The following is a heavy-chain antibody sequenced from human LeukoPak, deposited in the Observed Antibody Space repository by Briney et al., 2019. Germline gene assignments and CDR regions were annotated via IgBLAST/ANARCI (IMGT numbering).Heavy chain of an antibody. CDR1: GGSISSGSYY. J-gene: IGHJ4*02. V-gene: IGHV4-39*07. CDR2: INHSGST. Sequence: PSETLSLTCTVSGGSISSGSYYWNWIRQPPGKGLEWIGEINHSGSTNYNPSLKSRVTISVDTSKNQFSLKLSSVTAADTAVYYCARRGGLTIFGVVTQYYFDYWGQGTLVTVSS. CDR3: ARRGGLTIFGVVTQYYFDY. D-gene: IGHD3-3*01.